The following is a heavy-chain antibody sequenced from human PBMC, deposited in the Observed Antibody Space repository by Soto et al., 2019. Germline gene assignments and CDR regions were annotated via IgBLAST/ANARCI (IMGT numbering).Heavy chain of an antibody. CDR3: AGFGYSKGYAH. V-gene: IGHV1-69*06. J-gene: IGHJ4*02. CDR2: VIPLFATA. CDR1: AVTLSNYV. D-gene: IGHD4-4*01. Sequence: SVNVSCKASAVTLSNYVIIWVRQAPGQGLEWMGGVIPLFATANYAHQFRDRVTITADKSTSTVYMELSSLKSEHTAVYFCAGFGYSKGYAHWGQGTLVTVSS.